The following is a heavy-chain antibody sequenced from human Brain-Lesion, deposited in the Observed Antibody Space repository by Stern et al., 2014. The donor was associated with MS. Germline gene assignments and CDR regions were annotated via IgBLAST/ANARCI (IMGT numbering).Heavy chain of an antibody. J-gene: IGHJ4*02. D-gene: IGHD3-22*01. CDR3: AAYYYDSTGYNDF. Sequence: QMQLVQSGAEVKKPGASVKVSCKASGYTFTGDYMHWVRQGPRPGHEWMGWINPKSGGTIYAQKFQGWVTMTRDTSINTASMELGRLRSDDTAVYYCAAYYYDSTGYNDFWGQGTLVTVSS. V-gene: IGHV1-2*04. CDR1: GYTFTGDY. CDR2: INPKSGGT.